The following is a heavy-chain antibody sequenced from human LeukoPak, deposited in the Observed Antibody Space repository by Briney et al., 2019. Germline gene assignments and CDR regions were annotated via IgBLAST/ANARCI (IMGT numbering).Heavy chain of an antibody. CDR3: ARNGASSGRPYHFDY. Sequence: GGSLRLSCAASGFSFSSFSMNWVRQAPGKGLEWVSYISGGSSFTYYVDSVKGRFTISRDNAKNSLYLQMNSLRAEDTAVYYCARNGASSGRPYHFDYWGQGTLVTVSS. CDR1: GFSFSSFS. CDR2: ISGGSSFT. D-gene: IGHD6-19*01. J-gene: IGHJ4*02. V-gene: IGHV3-21*01.